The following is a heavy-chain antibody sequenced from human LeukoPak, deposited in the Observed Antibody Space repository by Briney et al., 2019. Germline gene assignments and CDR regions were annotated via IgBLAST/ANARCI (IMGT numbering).Heavy chain of an antibody. V-gene: IGHV3-23*01. CDR1: GFTFRHFA. D-gene: IGHD2-2*01. Sequence: GGSLELSCAASGFTFRHFAMNWVRQAPGKGLEWVSVISVSDGSTYYADSVRGRFTISRDNSKNTLFLQLNGLRAEDTAIYYCARAMPSSTYYFDSWGQGTLVTVSS. CDR3: ARAMPSSTYYFDS. CDR2: ISVSDGST. J-gene: IGHJ4*02.